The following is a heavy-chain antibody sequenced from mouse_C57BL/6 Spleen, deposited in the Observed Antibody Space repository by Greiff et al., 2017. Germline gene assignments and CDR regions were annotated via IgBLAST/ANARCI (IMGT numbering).Heavy chain of an antibody. CDR2: ISDGGSYT. CDR1: GFTFSSYA. Sequence: DVQLVESGGGLVKPGGSLKLSCAASGFTFSSYAMSWVRQTPEKRLEWVATISDGGSYTYYPDNVKGRFTISRDNAKNNLYLQMSHLKSEDTAMYYCARGYSDWFAYWGQGTLVTVSA. J-gene: IGHJ3*01. CDR3: ARGYSDWFAY. D-gene: IGHD1-1*01. V-gene: IGHV5-4*01.